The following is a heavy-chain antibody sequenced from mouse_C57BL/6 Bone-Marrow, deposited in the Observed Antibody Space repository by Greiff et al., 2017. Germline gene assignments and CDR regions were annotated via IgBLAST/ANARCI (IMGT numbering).Heavy chain of an antibody. Sequence: QVQLKESGAELARPGASVKLSCKASGYTFTSYGISWVKQRTGQGLEWIGEIYPRSGNTYNNEKFKGKATLTADKSSSTAYMVLRSLTSEASAVYFCASLCDGYSAGFAYWGRGPRVTVSA. CDR3: ASLCDGYSAGFAY. V-gene: IGHV1-81*01. J-gene: IGHJ3*01. CDR1: GYTFTSYG. CDR2: IYPRSGNT. D-gene: IGHD2-3*01.